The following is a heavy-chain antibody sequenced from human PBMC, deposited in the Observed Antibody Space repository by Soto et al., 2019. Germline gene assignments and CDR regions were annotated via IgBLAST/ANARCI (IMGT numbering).Heavy chain of an antibody. V-gene: IGHV4-59*01. CDR3: ARPPGY. Sequence: QVQLQESGPGLVKPSETLSLTCTVSGGSISSYYWSWIRQPPGKGLEWIGYIYYSGSTNYNPSLKSRVTISVDTSKNQFSLKLSSVTAADTAVYYCARPPGYWGQGTLVTVSS. CDR1: GGSISSYY. CDR2: IYYSGST. D-gene: IGHD3-10*01. J-gene: IGHJ4*02.